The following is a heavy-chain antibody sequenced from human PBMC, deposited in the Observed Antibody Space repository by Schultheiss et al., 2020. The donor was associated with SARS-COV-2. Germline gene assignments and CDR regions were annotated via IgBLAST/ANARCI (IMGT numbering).Heavy chain of an antibody. CDR1: GFTFSSYG. D-gene: IGHD5-18*01. V-gene: IGHV3-30*03. Sequence: GGSLRLSCAASGFTFSSYGMHWVRQAPGKGLEWVAVISYDGSNKYYADSVKGRFAISRDNSKNTLYLQMNSLRAEDTAVYYCARDAAQLWHPFDYWGQGTLVTVSS. J-gene: IGHJ4*02. CDR2: ISYDGSNK. CDR3: ARDAAQLWHPFDY.